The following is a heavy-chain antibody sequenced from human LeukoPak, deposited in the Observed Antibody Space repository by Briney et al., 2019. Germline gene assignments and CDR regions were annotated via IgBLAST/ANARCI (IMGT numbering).Heavy chain of an antibody. CDR1: DYTFTSYG. Sequence: ASVKVSCKASDYTFTSYGISWVRQAPGQGLEWMGWISAYNGNTNYAQKLQGRVTMTTDTSTSTAYMELRSLRSDDTAVYYCARGSITIFGVVSGLFDYWGQGTLVTVSS. CDR2: ISAYNGNT. J-gene: IGHJ4*02. V-gene: IGHV1-18*01. D-gene: IGHD3-3*01. CDR3: ARGSITIFGVVSGLFDY.